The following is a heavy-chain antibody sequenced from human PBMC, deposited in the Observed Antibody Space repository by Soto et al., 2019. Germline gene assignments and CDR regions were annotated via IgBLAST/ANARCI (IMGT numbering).Heavy chain of an antibody. Sequence: EVQLVESGGVLVQPGGSLRLSCAASGFTFNNYWMAWVPQAPGKGLECVANINQAGTDKYYVDSVKGRFTISRDNTKNSVYLQMSSLRGGGTAVYYCCRGSGSLHSWGQGPLVTVSS. CDR2: INQAGTDK. J-gene: IGHJ4*02. CDR1: GFTFNNYW. CDR3: CRGSGSLHS. V-gene: IGHV3-7*01.